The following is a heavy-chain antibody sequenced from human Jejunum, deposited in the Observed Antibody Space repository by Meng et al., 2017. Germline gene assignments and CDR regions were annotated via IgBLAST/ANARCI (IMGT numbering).Heavy chain of an antibody. CDR2: IYHSGST. Sequence: QVKLKESGPGLVKPSETLALTCAVSGCSISSVYWWTWVRQSPGKGLEWIGEIYHSGSTNYNPSLKSRVTISVDKSKNQFSLKLTSVTAADTAVYYCARGGYYSFDYWGQGTLVTVSS. CDR1: GCSISSVYW. D-gene: IGHD5-18*01. CDR3: ARGGYYSFDY. J-gene: IGHJ4*02. V-gene: IGHV4-4*02.